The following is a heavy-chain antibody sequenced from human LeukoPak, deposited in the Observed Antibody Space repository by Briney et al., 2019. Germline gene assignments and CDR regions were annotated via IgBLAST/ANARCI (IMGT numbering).Heavy chain of an antibody. CDR3: ARRPSFYNWNYCDY. CDR1: GYSFTSYW. Sequence: LGESLKISCKGSGYSFTSYWFGWVRQMPGKGLEWMGIIYPGDSDTRYSPSFQGQVTISADKSISTAYLQWSSLKASDTAMYYCARRPSFYNWNYCDYWGQGTLVTVSS. CDR2: IYPGDSDT. V-gene: IGHV5-51*01. D-gene: IGHD1-20*01. J-gene: IGHJ4*02.